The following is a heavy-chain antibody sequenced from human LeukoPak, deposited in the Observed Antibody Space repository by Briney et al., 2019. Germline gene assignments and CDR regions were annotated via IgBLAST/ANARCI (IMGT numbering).Heavy chain of an antibody. J-gene: IGHJ4*02. CDR2: IIPILGIA. V-gene: IGHV1-69*04. CDR3: ARVDTAMVIDY. D-gene: IGHD5-18*01. CDR1: GGTFSSYA. Sequence: SVKVSCKASGGTFSSYAISWVRQAPGQGLEWMGRIIPILGIANYAQKFQGRVTITADKSTSTAYMELSSLRSEDTAVYYCARVDTAMVIDYWGQGTLVTVSP.